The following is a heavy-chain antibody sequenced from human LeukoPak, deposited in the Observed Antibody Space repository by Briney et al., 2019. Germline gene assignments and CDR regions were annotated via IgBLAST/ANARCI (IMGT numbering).Heavy chain of an antibody. V-gene: IGHV3-23*01. CDR1: GFTFSSYA. D-gene: IGHD3-3*01. CDR2: ISGSGGST. Sequence: AGSLRLSCAASGFTFSSYAMSWVRQASGKGLEWVSAISGSGGSTYYADSVKGRFTISRDNSKNTLYLQMNSLRAEDTAVYYCAKEISYYDFWSGYYAKPFDYWGQGTLVTVSS. J-gene: IGHJ4*02. CDR3: AKEISYYDFWSGYYAKPFDY.